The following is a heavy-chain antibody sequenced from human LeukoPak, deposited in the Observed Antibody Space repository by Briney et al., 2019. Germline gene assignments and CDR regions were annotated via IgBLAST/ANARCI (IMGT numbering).Heavy chain of an antibody. J-gene: IGHJ6*02. V-gene: IGHV3-43*02. CDR2: IKADGSGT. CDR3: ATWAFYHNLDV. D-gene: IGHD2/OR15-2a*01. Sequence: SGGSLRVSCAASGFTIGPYAMYWVRQGPGRGLEWVSVIKADGSGTFYADSVRGRFTTSRDNSKNSLYLQMNSLTSEDTALYYCATWAFYHNLDVWGQGTTVIVSS. CDR1: GFTIGPYA.